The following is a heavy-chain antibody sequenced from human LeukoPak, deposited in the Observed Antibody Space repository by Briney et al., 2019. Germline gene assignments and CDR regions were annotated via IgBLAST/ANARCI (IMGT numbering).Heavy chain of an antibody. V-gene: IGHV3-23*01. CDR3: AKGSSGCFADL. CDR1: GFTFNSYA. J-gene: IGHJ5*02. D-gene: IGHD3-22*01. CDR2: ISVTGSKR. Sequence: GGSLRLSCAASGFTFNSYAMSWVRQSPGKGLEWVSGISVTGSKRHYADSVKGRFTISRDNSKNTLYLQMNSLRAEDTALYYCAKGSSGCFADLWGQGTLVTVSS.